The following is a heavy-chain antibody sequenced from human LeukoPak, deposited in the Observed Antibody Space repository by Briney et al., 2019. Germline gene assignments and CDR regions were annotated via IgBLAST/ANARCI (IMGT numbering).Heavy chain of an antibody. J-gene: IGHJ5*02. D-gene: IGHD2-2*01. CDR1: GFTFISFG. CDR3: ARGKYCSSTSCYFMDYWFDP. Sequence: PGGSLRPSCAASGFTFISFGMHWVRQAPGKGLQWVALISFDGGDKYYADSVKGRFTISRDNSKNTLYLQMNSLRAEDTAVYFCARGKYCSSTSCYFMDYWFDPWGQGTLVTVSS. CDR2: ISFDGGDK. V-gene: IGHV3-30*03.